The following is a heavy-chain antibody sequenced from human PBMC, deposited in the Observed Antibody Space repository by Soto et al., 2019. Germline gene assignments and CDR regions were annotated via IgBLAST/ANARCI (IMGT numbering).Heavy chain of an antibody. CDR2: IIPLFST. CDR3: ARDPGIAVVGRGTSFEH. D-gene: IGHD6-13*01. Sequence: QVQLVQSGAEVKKPGSSVKVSCKASGDTFSNYAFTWVRQAPGQGLEWMGTIIPLFSTRYAQKFQGRVTMTADESTSTVYMDLSSLKSDDTAVYYCARDPGIAVVGRGTSFEHWGQGTLVTVSS. CDR1: GDTFSNYA. J-gene: IGHJ4*02. V-gene: IGHV1-69*18.